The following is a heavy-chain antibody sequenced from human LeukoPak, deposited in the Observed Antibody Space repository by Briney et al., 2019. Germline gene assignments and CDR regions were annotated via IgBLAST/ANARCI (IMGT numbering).Heavy chain of an antibody. V-gene: IGHV1-46*01. Sequence: ASVKVSCKASGYTFINHWMHWVRQAPGQGLEWVGLINPTGTTTLYAQKFQGRITLTRDMSATTDYMELSSLTSEDTAVYYCAREAYDPPHEQGGFRHWGQGTLVTVSS. CDR3: AREAYDPPHEQGGFRH. CDR1: GYTFINHW. D-gene: IGHD3-22*01. J-gene: IGHJ1*01. CDR2: INPTGTTT.